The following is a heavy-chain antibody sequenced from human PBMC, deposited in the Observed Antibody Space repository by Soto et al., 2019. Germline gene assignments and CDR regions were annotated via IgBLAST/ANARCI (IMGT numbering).Heavy chain of an antibody. CDR3: AKDGWLQFGGFDY. V-gene: IGHV3-23*01. J-gene: IGHJ4*02. D-gene: IGHD5-12*01. CDR1: GFIFNNYV. Sequence: PGGSLRLSCAASGFIFNNYVMTWVRQAPGKGLEWVSGVKGNGGSTHYADSVKGRFTISRDDSKNALYLQMNSLRADDTAVYYCAKDGWLQFGGFDYWGQGTLVTVSS. CDR2: VKGNGGST.